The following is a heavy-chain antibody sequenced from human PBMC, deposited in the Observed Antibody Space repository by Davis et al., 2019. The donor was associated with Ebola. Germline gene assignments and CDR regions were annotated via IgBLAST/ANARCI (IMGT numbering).Heavy chain of an antibody. J-gene: IGHJ4*02. D-gene: IGHD3-3*01. CDR1: GFTFSSYW. Sequence: PGGSLRLSCAASGFTFSSYWMHWVRQAPGKGLVWVSRINSDGSSTSYADSVKGRFTISRDNAKNTLYLQMNSLRAEDTAVYYCASSDDFWSTPFDYWGQGTLVTVSS. CDR3: ASSDDFWSTPFDY. V-gene: IGHV3-74*01. CDR2: INSDGSST.